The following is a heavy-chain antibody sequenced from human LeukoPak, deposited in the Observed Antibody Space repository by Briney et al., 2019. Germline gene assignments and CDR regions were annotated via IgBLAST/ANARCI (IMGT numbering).Heavy chain of an antibody. CDR1: GGSFSGYY. V-gene: IGHV4-34*01. J-gene: IGHJ4*02. CDR3: ARARTMVRGVSTMFDY. CDR2: INHSGST. D-gene: IGHD3-10*01. Sequence: PSETLSLTCAVYGGSFSGYYWSWIRQPPGKGLEWIGEINHSGSTNYNPSLKSRVTISADTSKNQFSLKLSSVTAADTAVYYCARARTMVRGVSTMFDYWGQGTLVTVSS.